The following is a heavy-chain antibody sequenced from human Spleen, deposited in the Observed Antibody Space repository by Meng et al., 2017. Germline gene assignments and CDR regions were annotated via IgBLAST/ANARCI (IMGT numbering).Heavy chain of an antibody. CDR2: IYNSGST. V-gene: IGHV4-38-2*01. CDR3: ARVGYHDSISYYFDH. CDR1: GYSISSGYN. D-gene: IGHD3-22*01. J-gene: IGHJ4*02. Sequence: GSLRLSCGVSGYSISSGYNWGWIRQPPGKGLEWIGSIYNSGSTYYNPSLKSRVTISVDTSKNQFSLKLSSVTAADTAVFYCARVGYHDSISYYFDHWGQGTLVTVSS.